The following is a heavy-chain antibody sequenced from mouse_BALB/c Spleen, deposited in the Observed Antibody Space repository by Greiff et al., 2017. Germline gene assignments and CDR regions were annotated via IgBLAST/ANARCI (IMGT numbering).Heavy chain of an antibody. V-gene: IGHV5-6-3*01. CDR2: INSNGGST. Sequence: DVQLVESGGGLVQPGGSLKLSCAASGFTFSSYGMSWVRQTPDKRLELVATINSNGGSTYYPDSVKGRFTISRDNAKNTLYLQMSSLKSEDTAMYYCARDKNYRYDGYYFDYWGQGTTLTVSS. J-gene: IGHJ2*01. CDR3: ARDKNYRYDGYYFDY. CDR1: GFTFSSYG. D-gene: IGHD2-14*01.